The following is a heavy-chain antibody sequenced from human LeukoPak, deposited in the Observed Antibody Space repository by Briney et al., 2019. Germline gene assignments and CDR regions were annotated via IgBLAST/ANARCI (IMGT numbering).Heavy chain of an antibody. D-gene: IGHD2-15*01. CDR2: IWYDGSNR. V-gene: IGHV3-33*06. CDR1: GFTFSSYG. Sequence: GGSLRLSCAASGFTFSSYGMHWVRQAPGKGLEWVAIIWYDGSNRYYADSVKGRFTISRGNSENTLYLQMNSLRAEDTAVYYCAKEAYCSGGSCYPGGLDYWGQGTLVTVSS. J-gene: IGHJ4*02. CDR3: AKEAYCSGGSCYPGGLDY.